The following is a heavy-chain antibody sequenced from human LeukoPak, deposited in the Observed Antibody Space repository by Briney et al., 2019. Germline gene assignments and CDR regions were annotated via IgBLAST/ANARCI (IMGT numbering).Heavy chain of an antibody. CDR2: ISWNSGSI. Sequence: GGSLRLSCAASGFTFDDYAMHWVRQAPGKGLEWVSGISWNSGSIGYADSVKGRFTISRDNAKNSLYLQMNSLRAEDTALYYCAKAHTDLSISGSYYFDYWGQGTLVTVSS. CDR1: GFTFDDYA. CDR3: AKAHTDLSISGSYYFDY. D-gene: IGHD1-26*01. J-gene: IGHJ4*02. V-gene: IGHV3-9*01.